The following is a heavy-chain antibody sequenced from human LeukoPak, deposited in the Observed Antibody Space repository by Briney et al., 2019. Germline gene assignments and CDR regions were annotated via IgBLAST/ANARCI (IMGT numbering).Heavy chain of an antibody. CDR2: IYYRGSP. D-gene: IGHD3-3*01. Sequence: SETLSLTCTVFGGSISSSSYYWGSTRQPPGKGLEWIGIIYYRGSPNYLPSINSRVTISVDTSKTQFSLKLSPVTAADTAVYYCARARAETIFGVVMGYYFDYWGQGTLVTVSS. J-gene: IGHJ4*02. CDR3: ARARAETIFGVVMGYYFDY. CDR1: GGSISSSSYY. V-gene: IGHV4-39*07.